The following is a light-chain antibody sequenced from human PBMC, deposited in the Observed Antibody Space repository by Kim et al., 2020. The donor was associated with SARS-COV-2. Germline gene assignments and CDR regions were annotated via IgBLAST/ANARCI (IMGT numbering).Light chain of an antibody. CDR2: QDS. CDR1: KLGDKY. J-gene: IGLJ2*01. CDR3: QAWDSSTEV. V-gene: IGLV3-1*01. Sequence: SYELTQPPSVSVSPGQTASITCSGDKLGDKYACWYQQKPGRSPVLVIYQDSKRPTGIPERFSGSNSGNTATLTISGTQAMDEADYHCQAWDSSTEVFGGGTQLTVL.